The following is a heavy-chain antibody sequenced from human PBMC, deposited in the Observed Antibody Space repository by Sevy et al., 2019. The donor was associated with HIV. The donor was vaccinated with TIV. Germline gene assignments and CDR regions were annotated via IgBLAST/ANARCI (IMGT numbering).Heavy chain of an antibody. CDR1: GFTLSSYA. CDR2: ISGSGGST. J-gene: IGHJ6*02. CDR3: AKDLVAATHYYYYYGMDV. V-gene: IGHV3-23*01. Sequence: GGSLRLSCAASGFTLSSYAMSWVRQAPGKGLEWVSAISGSGGSTYYADSVKGRFTISRDNSKNTLYLQMNSLRAEDTAVYYCAKDLVAATHYYYYYGMDVWGQGSTVTVSS. D-gene: IGHD2-15*01.